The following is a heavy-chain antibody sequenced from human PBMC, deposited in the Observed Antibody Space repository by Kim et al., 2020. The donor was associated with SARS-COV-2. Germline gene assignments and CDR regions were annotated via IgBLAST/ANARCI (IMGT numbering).Heavy chain of an antibody. V-gene: IGHV1-58*01. CDR2: IVVGSGNT. J-gene: IGHJ2*01. D-gene: IGHD5-18*01. CDR3: AAWGGYSYGYWYFDL. CDR1: GFTFTSSA. Sequence: SVKVSCKASGFTFTSSAVQWVRQARGQRLEWIGWIVVGSGNTNYAQKFQERVTITRDMSTSTAYMELSSLRSEDTAVYYCAAWGGYSYGYWYFDLWGRGTLVTVSS.